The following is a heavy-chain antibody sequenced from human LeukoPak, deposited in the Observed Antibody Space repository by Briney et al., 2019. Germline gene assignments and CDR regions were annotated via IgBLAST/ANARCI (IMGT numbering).Heavy chain of an antibody. Sequence: GGSLRLSCAASGFTLSSYTMSWVRQAPGKGLEWVSAISGSGGSTYYADSVKGRFTISRDNSKNTLYLQMDSLRAEDTAVYYCAKSILLTTFDSWGQGTLVTVSS. CDR3: AKSILLTTFDS. V-gene: IGHV3-23*01. CDR2: ISGSGGST. CDR1: GFTLSSYT. D-gene: IGHD4-11*01. J-gene: IGHJ4*02.